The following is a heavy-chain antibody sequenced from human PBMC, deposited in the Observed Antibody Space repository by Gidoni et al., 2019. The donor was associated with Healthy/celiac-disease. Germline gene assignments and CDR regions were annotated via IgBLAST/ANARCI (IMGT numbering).Heavy chain of an antibody. CDR2: ISSNGGST. CDR1: GFTFSSYA. V-gene: IGHV3-64D*09. Sequence: EVQLVESGGGLVQPGGSLRLSCSASGFTFSSYAMHWVRQAPGKGLEYVSAISSNGGSTYYADSVKGRFTISRDNSKTTLYLQMSSLRAEDTAVYYCVKDMNTPAGYLFDIWGQGTMVTVSS. CDR3: VKDMNTPAGYLFDI. D-gene: IGHD2-2*01. J-gene: IGHJ3*02.